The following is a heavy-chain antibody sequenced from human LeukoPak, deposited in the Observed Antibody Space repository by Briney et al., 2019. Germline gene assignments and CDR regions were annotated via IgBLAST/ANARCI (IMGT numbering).Heavy chain of an antibody. V-gene: IGHV3-30*02. CDR1: GFTFSTYG. J-gene: IGHJ4*02. D-gene: IGHD3-22*01. CDR3: AKDGDTGGYSYFDY. CDR2: IRSDGTEK. Sequence: GGSLRLSRGTSGFTFSTYGMHWVRQAPGKGLGWVAFIRSDGTEKYYVDSVKGRFTISRDNSKNTLYLQMNSLRPEDTALYYCAKDGDTGGYSYFDYWDQGTLVTVSS.